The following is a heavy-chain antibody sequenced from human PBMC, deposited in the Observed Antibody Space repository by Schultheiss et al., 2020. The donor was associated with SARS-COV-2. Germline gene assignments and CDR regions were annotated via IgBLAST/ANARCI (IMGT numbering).Heavy chain of an antibody. D-gene: IGHD5-24*01. J-gene: IGHJ3*02. CDR1: GGSFSGYY. Sequence: SETLSLTCAVYGGSFSGYYWSWIRQPPGKGLEWIGYIYYSGSTNYNPSLKSRVTISVDTSKNQFSLKLSSVTAADTAVYYCARDQGGDGYNLNAFDIWGQGTMVTVSS. CDR3: ARDQGGDGYNLNAFDI. CDR2: IYYSGST. V-gene: IGHV4-59*01.